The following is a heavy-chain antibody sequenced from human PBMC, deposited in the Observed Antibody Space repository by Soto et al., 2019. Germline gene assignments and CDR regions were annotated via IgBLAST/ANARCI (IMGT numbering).Heavy chain of an antibody. CDR2: IIPIFGTA. Sequence: ASVKVSCKASGGTFSSYAISWVRQAPGQGLEWMGGIIPIFGTANYAQKFQGRVTITADESTSTAYMELSSLRSEDTAVYYCARASPMIVGEADAFDIWGQGTMVTLS. J-gene: IGHJ3*02. D-gene: IGHD3-22*01. CDR1: GGTFSSYA. CDR3: ARASPMIVGEADAFDI. V-gene: IGHV1-69*13.